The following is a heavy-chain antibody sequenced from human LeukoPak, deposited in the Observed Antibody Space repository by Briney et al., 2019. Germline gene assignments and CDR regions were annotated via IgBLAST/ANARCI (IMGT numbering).Heavy chain of an antibody. D-gene: IGHD2-2*01. CDR2: INHSGST. Sequence: SETLSLTCAVYGGSFSGYYWSWIRQPPGKGLEWIGEINHSGSTNYSPSLKSRVTISVDTSKNQFSLKLSSVTAADTAVYYCASLVVVPAAMYYGMDVWGQGTTVTVSS. CDR3: ASLVVVPAAMYYGMDV. CDR1: GGSFSGYY. J-gene: IGHJ6*02. V-gene: IGHV4-34*01.